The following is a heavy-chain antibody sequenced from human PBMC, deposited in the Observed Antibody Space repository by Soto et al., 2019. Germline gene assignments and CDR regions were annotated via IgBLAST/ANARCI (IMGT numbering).Heavy chain of an antibody. D-gene: IGHD6-13*01. CDR2: ISGSGGST. CDR1: EFTFSINS. J-gene: IGHJ4*02. V-gene: IGHV3-23*01. Sequence: PGGSLRLSCAASEFTFSINSMAWVRQAPGRGLEWVSTISGSGGSTYYADSVKGRFTISRDNSKNTLYLQMNSLRAEDTAVYYCAKDQGSSWYEIDYWGQGTLVTVSS. CDR3: AKDQGSSWYEIDY.